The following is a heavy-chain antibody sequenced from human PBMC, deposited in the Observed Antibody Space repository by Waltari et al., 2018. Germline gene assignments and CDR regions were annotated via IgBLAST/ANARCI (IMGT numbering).Heavy chain of an antibody. J-gene: IGHJ4*02. V-gene: IGHV4-39*01. CDR2: IYYSGST. CDR1: GGSISSSSYY. Sequence: QLQLQESGPGLVKPSETLSLTCTVSGGSISSSSYYWGGIRQPPGKGLEWIGRIYYSGSTYYTPSRKGRVTISVDTSKNQFSLKLGSVTAADTAVYYCARHFRATVTTGYFDYWGQGTLVTVSS. CDR3: ARHFRATVTTGYFDY. D-gene: IGHD4-17*01.